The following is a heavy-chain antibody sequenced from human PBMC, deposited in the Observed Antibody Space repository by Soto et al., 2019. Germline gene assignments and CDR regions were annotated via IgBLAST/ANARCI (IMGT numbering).Heavy chain of an antibody. CDR1: GGSISSGDFY. J-gene: IGHJ5*02. V-gene: IGHV4-30-4*01. Sequence: SETLSLTCTVSGGSISSGDFYWSWIRQPPGRGLEWIGYISYSGSTYYNTSLKSRVTISVDTSKNQFSQKLNSVTAADTAVYYCARGGPTGGSYKYNWFDPWGQGTLVTVSS. CDR2: ISYSGST. CDR3: ARGGPTGGSYKYNWFDP. D-gene: IGHD2-15*01.